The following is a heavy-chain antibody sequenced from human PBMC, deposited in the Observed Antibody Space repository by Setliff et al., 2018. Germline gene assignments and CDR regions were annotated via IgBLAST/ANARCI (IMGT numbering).Heavy chain of an antibody. CDR1: FYSFIINTFF. CDR3: ARNSPGLRSGQYNWFEP. Sequence: LSLPFFFSFYSFIINTFFFSCILHPPLKGLQWILSVSSTGTTHYSPSLKSRVAMSVDTSKNHFSLKMTYVTAADAARYYCARNSPGLRSGQYNWFEPWGRGIMVKVSS. CDR2: VSSTGTT. J-gene: IGHJ5*02. V-gene: IGHV4-39*02. D-gene: IGHD1-20*01.